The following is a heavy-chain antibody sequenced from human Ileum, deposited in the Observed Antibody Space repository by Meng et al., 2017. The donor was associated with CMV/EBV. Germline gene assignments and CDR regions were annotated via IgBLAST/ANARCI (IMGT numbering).Heavy chain of an antibody. CDR3: SPDTPPHWVFDY. Sequence: GESLKISCAASGFLFSRAWMSWVRQAPGKGLEWVGRIKSKTDGETTHYAAPVKGRFTISRDDSKNTLNLQMNNLETEDTAMYDCSPDTPPHWVFDYWGQGTLVTVSS. V-gene: IGHV3-15*01. D-gene: IGHD7-27*01. CDR1: GFLFSRAW. CDR2: IKSKTDGETT. J-gene: IGHJ4*02.